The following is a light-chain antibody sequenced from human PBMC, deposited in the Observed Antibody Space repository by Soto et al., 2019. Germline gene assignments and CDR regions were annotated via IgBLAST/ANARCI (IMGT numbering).Light chain of an antibody. CDR3: QQYYNWPRT. CDR2: ATS. Sequence: EIVLTQSPATLSLSPGERATLSFGASQALRSSYLAWYQQKPGLAPRLLIYATSSRATGIPDRFSGGGSGTDFTLTINKLEPEDFAVYYCQQYYNWPRTFGQGTRLEIK. CDR1: QALRSSY. J-gene: IGKJ5*01. V-gene: IGKV3D-20*01.